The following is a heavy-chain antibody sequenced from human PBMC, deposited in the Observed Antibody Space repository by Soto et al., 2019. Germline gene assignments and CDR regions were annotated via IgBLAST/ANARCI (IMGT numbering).Heavy chain of an antibody. D-gene: IGHD1-26*01. CDR3: ARAIVKWERGFDY. CDR1: GGSISSSNW. V-gene: IGHV4-4*02. J-gene: IGHJ4*02. Sequence: SETLSLTCAVSGGSISSSNWWSWVRQPPGKGLEWIGEIYHSGSTNYNPSLKSRVTISVDKSKNQFSLKLSSVTAADTAVYYCARAIVKWERGFDYWGQGTLVTVSS. CDR2: IYHSGST.